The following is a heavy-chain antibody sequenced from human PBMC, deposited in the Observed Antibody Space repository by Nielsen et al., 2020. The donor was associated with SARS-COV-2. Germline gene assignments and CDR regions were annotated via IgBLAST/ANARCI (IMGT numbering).Heavy chain of an antibody. CDR1: GFTFSSYG. Sequence: GESLKISCAASGFTFSSYGMHWVRQAPGKGLEWVAVISYDGSNKYYADSVKGRFTISRDNSKNTLYLQMNSLRAEDTAVYYCAKEGIVVVPAAIDYYYYYYMDAWGKGTTVTVSS. V-gene: IGHV3-30*18. D-gene: IGHD2-2*01. CDR2: ISYDGSNK. CDR3: AKEGIVVVPAAIDYYYYYYMDA. J-gene: IGHJ6*03.